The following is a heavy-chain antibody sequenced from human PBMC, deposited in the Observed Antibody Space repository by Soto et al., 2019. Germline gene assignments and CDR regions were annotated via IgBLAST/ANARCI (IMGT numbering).Heavy chain of an antibody. D-gene: IGHD1-26*01. V-gene: IGHV1-18*01. J-gene: IGHJ6*02. CDR1: GYTFSRSG. CDR2: ISTYNGDT. Sequence: VQLVQSGAEVKKPGASVKVSCKASGYTFSRSGISWVRQAPGQGLEWMGWISTYNGDTNYAQKVQGRVTMTTDTSTSTAFMELMSLRSDDTAVYYCARSGSVPYYYYGLDVWGQGTTVTDSS. CDR3: ARSGSVPYYYYGLDV.